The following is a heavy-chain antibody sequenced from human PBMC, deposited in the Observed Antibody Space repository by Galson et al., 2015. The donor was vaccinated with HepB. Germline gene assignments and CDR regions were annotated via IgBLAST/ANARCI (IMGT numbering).Heavy chain of an antibody. J-gene: IGHJ6*02. CDR3: ARNPSKRFYYYGMDV. CDR2: ISYDGSNK. V-gene: IGHV3-30-3*01. Sequence: SLRLSCAASGFTFSSYAMHWVRQAPGKGLEWVAVISYDGSNKYYADSVKGRFTISRDNPKNTLYLQMNSLRAEDTAVYYCARNPSKRFYYYGMDVWGQGTTVTVSS. CDR1: GFTFSSYA. D-gene: IGHD3-3*01.